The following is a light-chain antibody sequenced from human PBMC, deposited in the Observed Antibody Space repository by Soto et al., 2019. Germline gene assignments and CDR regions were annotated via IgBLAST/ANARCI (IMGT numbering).Light chain of an antibody. CDR1: SSDVGGYNY. Sequence: QSALTQPASVFGSPGQSITISCTGTSSDVGGYNYVSWYQQHPGKSPKLMIYDVSNRPSGVSNRFSGSKSGNTASLTISGLQAEDEADYYCSSYTSSSKVFGGGTQLTVL. J-gene: IGLJ2*01. CDR3: SSYTSSSKV. CDR2: DVS. V-gene: IGLV2-14*01.